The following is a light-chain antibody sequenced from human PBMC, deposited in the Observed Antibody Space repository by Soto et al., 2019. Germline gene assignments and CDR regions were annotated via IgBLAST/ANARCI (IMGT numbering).Light chain of an antibody. J-gene: IGKJ4*01. CDR3: QQYNSYPVT. CDR1: QSISSW. Sequence: DIPMNPSPSTLSASVREKKTINLRASQSISSWLAWYQQRPGRAPEVLIYDASSLESGVPSRFSGSGSGTEFTLTISSLQPDDFATYYCQQYNSYPVTFGGGTKVDIK. CDR2: DAS. V-gene: IGKV1-5*01.